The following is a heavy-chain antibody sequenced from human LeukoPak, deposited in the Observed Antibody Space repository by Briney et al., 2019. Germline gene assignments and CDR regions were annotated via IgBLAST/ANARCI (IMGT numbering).Heavy chain of an antibody. CDR3: ARGQEWLQLDY. CDR2: IYSRGVA. D-gene: IGHD6-19*01. Sequence: GGSLRLSCEASGFSVSGNYMSWVRQAPGKGLEWVAVIYSRGVAFYVGSVKGRFSISRDDSKNTLYLQMNNLRAEDTAVYYCARGQEWLQLDYWGQGTLVTVSS. J-gene: IGHJ4*02. V-gene: IGHV3-66*01. CDR1: GFSVSGNY.